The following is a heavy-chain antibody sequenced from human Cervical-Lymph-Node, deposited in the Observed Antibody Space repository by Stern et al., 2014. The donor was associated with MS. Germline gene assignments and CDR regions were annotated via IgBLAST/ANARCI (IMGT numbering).Heavy chain of an antibody. J-gene: IGHJ4*02. V-gene: IGHV3-23*04. Sequence: EVQLVESGGGVVQPGGSLRLSCAASGFNFRSYAMSWVRQAPGKDLEWVSGISCSGGGTFYADSLKGRFTISRDNSKNTVYLQMNSLRAEDTAVYFCAKEGRRDGYYDYWGQGTLVTVSS. CDR3: AKEGRRDGYYDY. CDR1: GFNFRSYA. CDR2: ISCSGGGT. D-gene: IGHD5-24*01.